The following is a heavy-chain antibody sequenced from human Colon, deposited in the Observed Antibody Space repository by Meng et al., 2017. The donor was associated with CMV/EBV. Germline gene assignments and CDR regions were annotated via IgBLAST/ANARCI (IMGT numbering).Heavy chain of an antibody. J-gene: IGHJ5*02. CDR2: NNWNGDNT. V-gene: IGHV3-20*04. D-gene: IGHD2-8*01. Sequence: GGSLRLSCEGSGFTFDDYAMMWVRQAPGKGLEWVSGNNWNGDNTGYADSVKGRFTISRDKAKNSLYLQMNSLRAEDTAFYYCARGGCTSSNCHPHHWGQGTLVTVSS. CDR1: GFTFDDYA. CDR3: ARGGCTSSNCHPHH.